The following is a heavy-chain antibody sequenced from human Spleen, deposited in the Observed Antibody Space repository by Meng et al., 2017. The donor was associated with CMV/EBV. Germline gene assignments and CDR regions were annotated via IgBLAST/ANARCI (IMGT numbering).Heavy chain of an antibody. CDR2: IKQDGSEK. CDR3: ARDLHYYDSSGYVPP. CDR1: GFTFSSYW. V-gene: IGHV3-7*01. D-gene: IGHD3-22*01. J-gene: IGHJ5*02. Sequence: GESLKISCAASGFTFSSYWMSWVRQAPGKELEWVANIKQDGSEKYYVDSVKGRFTISRDNAKNSLYLQMNSLRAEDTAVYYCARDLHYYDSSGYVPPWGQGTLVTVSS.